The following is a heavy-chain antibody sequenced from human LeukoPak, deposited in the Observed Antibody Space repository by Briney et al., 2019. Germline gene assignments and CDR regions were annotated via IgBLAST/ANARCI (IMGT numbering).Heavy chain of an antibody. J-gene: IGHJ6*02. V-gene: IGHV1-18*01. CDR2: ISAYNGIT. CDR3: ARQLRPQYCSGGSCYSYYYGMDV. Sequence: ASVKVSCKASTYTFTSYGISWVRQAPGQGLEWMGWISAYNGITNYAQKLQGRVTMTTDTSTSTAYMELGSLRSDDTAVYYCARQLRPQYCSGGSCYSYYYGMDVWGQGTTGTVSS. CDR1: TYTFTSYG. D-gene: IGHD2-15*01.